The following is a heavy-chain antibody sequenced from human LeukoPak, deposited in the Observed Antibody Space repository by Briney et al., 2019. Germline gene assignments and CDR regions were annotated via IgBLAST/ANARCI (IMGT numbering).Heavy chain of an antibody. CDR2: IYYSGST. V-gene: IGHV4-39*01. CDR1: GGSISSSSYY. D-gene: IGHD2-15*01. Sequence: SETLSLTCTVSGGSISSSSYYWGWIRQPPGKGLEWIGSIYYSGSTYYNPSLKSRVTISVDTSKNQFSLKLTSLTAADAAVYYCARYGRRGLLDAFDIWGQGTMVTVSS. J-gene: IGHJ3*02. CDR3: ARYGRRGLLDAFDI.